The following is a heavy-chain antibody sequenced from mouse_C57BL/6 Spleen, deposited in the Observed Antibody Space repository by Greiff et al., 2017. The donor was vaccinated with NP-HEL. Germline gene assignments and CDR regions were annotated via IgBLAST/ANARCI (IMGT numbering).Heavy chain of an antibody. Sequence: VQLQQSGAELVRPGASVTLSCKASGYTFTDYEMHWVKQTPVHGLEWIGAIDPETGGTAYNQKFKGKAILTADKSSSTAYMELRSLTSEDSAVYYCTAHYYGSSYGDWYFDVWGTGTTVTVSS. D-gene: IGHD1-1*01. CDR2: IDPETGGT. V-gene: IGHV1-15*01. J-gene: IGHJ1*03. CDR3: TAHYYGSSYGDWYFDV. CDR1: GYTFTDYE.